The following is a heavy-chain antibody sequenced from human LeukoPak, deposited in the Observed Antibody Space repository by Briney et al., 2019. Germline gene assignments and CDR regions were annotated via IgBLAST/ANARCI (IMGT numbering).Heavy chain of an antibody. Sequence: GGSLRLSCAASGFTFSSYAMHWVRQAPGKGLEWVAVISYDGSNKYYADSVKGRFTISRDNAKNSLYLQMNSLRAEDTAVYYCARAGYCSGGSCFCYYYGMDVWGQGTTVTVSS. CDR1: GFTFSSYA. CDR3: ARAGYCSGGSCFCYYYGMDV. D-gene: IGHD2-15*01. J-gene: IGHJ6*02. V-gene: IGHV3-30-3*01. CDR2: ISYDGSNK.